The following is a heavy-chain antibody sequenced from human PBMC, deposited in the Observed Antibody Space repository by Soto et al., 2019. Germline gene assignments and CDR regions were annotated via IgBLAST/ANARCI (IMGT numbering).Heavy chain of an antibody. CDR3: VSREAGTSVDS. V-gene: IGHV4-61*01. J-gene: IGHJ5*01. CDR1: GGSVSSGSYY. D-gene: IGHD1-7*01. CDR2: IYYNGRT. Sequence: SETLSLTCTVSGGSVSSGSYYWSWIRQPPGKGLEWIGYIYYNGRTNYNPSLKSRVTLSLDTSKNQSSLKVTSLTAADTAVYYCVSREAGTSVDSWGQGTLVTVSS.